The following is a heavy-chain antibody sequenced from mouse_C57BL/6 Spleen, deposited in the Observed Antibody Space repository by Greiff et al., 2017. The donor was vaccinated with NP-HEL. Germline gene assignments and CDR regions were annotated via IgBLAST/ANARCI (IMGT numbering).Heavy chain of an antibody. CDR2: ISGGGGNT. D-gene: IGHD2-1*01. CDR3: ARHGLYGNYFDY. CDR1: GFTFSSYT. Sequence: EVNVVESGGGLVKPGGSLKLSCAASGFTFSSYTMSWVRQTPEKRLEWVATISGGGGNTYYPDSVKGRFTISRDNAKNTLYLQMSSLRSEDTALYYCARHGLYGNYFDYWGQGTTLTVSS. V-gene: IGHV5-9*01. J-gene: IGHJ2*01.